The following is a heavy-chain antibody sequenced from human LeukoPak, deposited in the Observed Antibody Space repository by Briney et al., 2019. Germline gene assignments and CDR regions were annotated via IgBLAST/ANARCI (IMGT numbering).Heavy chain of an antibody. V-gene: IGHV3-23*01. CDR3: AKDPRWAYYDILTGYNFDY. J-gene: IGHJ4*02. CDR1: GFTFSSYA. Sequence: GRSLRLSCAASGFTFSSYAMSWVRQAPGKGLEWVSAISGSGGSTYYADSVKGRFTISRDNSKNTLYLQMNSLRAEDTAVYYCAKDPRWAYYDILTGYNFDYWGQGTLVTVSS. CDR2: ISGSGGST. D-gene: IGHD3-9*01.